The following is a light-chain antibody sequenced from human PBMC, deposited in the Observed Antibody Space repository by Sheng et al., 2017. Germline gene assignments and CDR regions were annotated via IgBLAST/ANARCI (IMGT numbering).Light chain of an antibody. J-gene: IGKJ2*01. V-gene: IGKV3-20*01. CDR2: SAS. CDR1: PNMDSSF. CDR3: QQFGNPPYT. Sequence: EIVLTQSPGTLSLSPGERAIISCWARPNMDSSFLAWYQQKPGQPPRLLMYSASQRAAGVPDRFSGSGSRTDVTLTISRVEPEDFAIYFCQQFGNPPYTFGPGTKLEI.